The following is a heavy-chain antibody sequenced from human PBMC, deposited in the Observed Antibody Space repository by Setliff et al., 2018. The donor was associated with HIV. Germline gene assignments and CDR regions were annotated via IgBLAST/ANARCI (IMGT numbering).Heavy chain of an antibody. CDR2: INTHTGNP. D-gene: IGHD3-22*01. Sequence: ASVKVSCKASGYTFTSYAMNWVRQAPGQGLEWMGWINTHTGNPTYAQDFTGRFVFSLDTSVSTAYLQMDTLTAEDTALYFCAKASNDNSPYYYLSHWGQGTLVTVSS. J-gene: IGHJ4*02. V-gene: IGHV7-4-1*01. CDR3: AKASNDNSPYYYLSH. CDR1: GYTFTSYA.